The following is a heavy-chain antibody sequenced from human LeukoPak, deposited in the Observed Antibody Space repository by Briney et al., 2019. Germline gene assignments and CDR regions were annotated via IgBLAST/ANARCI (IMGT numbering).Heavy chain of an antibody. D-gene: IGHD2-2*01. CDR2: MNPNSGNT. Sequence: ASVKVSCKASGSTFTSYDINWVRQATGQGLEWMGWMNPNSGNTGSAQKFQGRVTMTRNTSISTAYMELSSLRSEDTAAYYCATTFRGSTSWGYYYMDVWGKGTTVTVSS. J-gene: IGHJ6*03. V-gene: IGHV1-8*01. CDR3: ATTFRGSTSWGYYYMDV. CDR1: GSTFTSYD.